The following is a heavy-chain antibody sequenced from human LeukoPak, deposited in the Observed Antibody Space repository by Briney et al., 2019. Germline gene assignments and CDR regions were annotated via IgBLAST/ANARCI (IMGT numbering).Heavy chain of an antibody. V-gene: IGHV6-1*01. Sequence: SQTLSHTCALSGDSVSSNSAAWNWIRQSPSRGLEWLGRTYYKSKWYNNYAVSVKSRISINPDTSKNQFSLQLNSVTPEDTAVYFCARARDYCDLSFDYWGQGTLVTVSS. D-gene: IGHD4-17*01. J-gene: IGHJ4*02. CDR3: ARARDYCDLSFDY. CDR1: GDSVSSNSAA. CDR2: TYYKSKWYN.